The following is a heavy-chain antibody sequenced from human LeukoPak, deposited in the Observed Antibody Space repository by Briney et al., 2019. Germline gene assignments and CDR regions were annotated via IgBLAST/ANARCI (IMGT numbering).Heavy chain of an antibody. CDR1: GFIFSNAW. Sequence: GGSLRLSCAASGFIFSNAWMSWVRQAPGKGLEWVGRIKSKTDGGTTDYAAPVKGRFTISRDDSKNTLYLQMNSLKTEDTAVYYCTRDKGKRGYHAFDIWGQGTMVTVSS. J-gene: IGHJ3*02. D-gene: IGHD5-12*01. V-gene: IGHV3-15*01. CDR2: IKSKTDGGTT. CDR3: TRDKGKRGYHAFDI.